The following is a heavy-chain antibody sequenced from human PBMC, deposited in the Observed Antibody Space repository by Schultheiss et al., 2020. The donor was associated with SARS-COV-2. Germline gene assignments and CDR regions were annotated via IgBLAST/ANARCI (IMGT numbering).Heavy chain of an antibody. V-gene: IGHV4-28*03. CDR2: IYHSGST. J-gene: IGHJ6*02. CDR1: GGSISSSNW. Sequence: SETLSLTCAVSGGSISSSNWWGWIRQPPGKGLEWIGYIYHSGSTFYNPSLESRVTMSVDTSKNQFSLKLSSVTAADTAVYYCAREGSSPSWYYGMDVWGQGTTVTVSS. CDR3: AREGSSPSWYYGMDV. D-gene: IGHD6-13*01.